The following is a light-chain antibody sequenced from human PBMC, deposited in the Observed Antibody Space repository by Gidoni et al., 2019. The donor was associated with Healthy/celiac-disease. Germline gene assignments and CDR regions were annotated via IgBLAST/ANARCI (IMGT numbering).Light chain of an antibody. V-gene: IGLV4-69*01. CDR1: SGHSSYA. CDR3: QTWGTGIRV. CDR2: LNSDGSH. J-gene: IGLJ3*02. Sequence: HLVLTQSPSASASLGASVKLTCTLSSGHSSYAIAWHQQQPEKGPRYLMKLNSDGSHSKGDGIPDRFSGSSSGAERNLTISSLQSEDEADYYCQTWGTGIRVFGGGTKLTVL.